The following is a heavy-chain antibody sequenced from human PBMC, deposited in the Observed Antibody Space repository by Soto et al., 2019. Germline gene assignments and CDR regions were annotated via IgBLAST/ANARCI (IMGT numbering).Heavy chain of an antibody. CDR2: IKQDGSEK. Sequence: GWSLRLSCAASGFTFSSYWMSWVRQAPGQGLEWVANIKQDGSEKYYVDSVKGRFTISRDNAKNSLYLQMNRLRAEDTAVYYCARVRVVVPAALYSFDYWGQGTLVTVSS. D-gene: IGHD2-2*01. V-gene: IGHV3-7*03. CDR1: GFTFSSYW. CDR3: ARVRVVVPAALYSFDY. J-gene: IGHJ4*02.